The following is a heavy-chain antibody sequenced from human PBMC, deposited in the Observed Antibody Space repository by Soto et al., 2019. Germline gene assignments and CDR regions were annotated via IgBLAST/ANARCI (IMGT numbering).Heavy chain of an antibody. CDR3: AKDRVAPIAAAGTFDAFDI. CDR1: GFTFSSYA. J-gene: IGHJ3*02. Sequence: GGSLRLSCAASGFTFSSYAMSWVRQAPGKGLEWVSAISGSGGSTYYADSVKGRFTISRDNSKNTLYLQMNSLRAEDTAVYYCAKDRVAPIAAAGTFDAFDIWGQGTMVTVSS. CDR2: ISGSGGST. D-gene: IGHD6-13*01. V-gene: IGHV3-23*01.